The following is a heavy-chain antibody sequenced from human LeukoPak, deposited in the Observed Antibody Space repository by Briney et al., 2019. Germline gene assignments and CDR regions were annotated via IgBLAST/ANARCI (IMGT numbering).Heavy chain of an antibody. V-gene: IGHV1-24*01. CDR1: GYTLTELS. CDR2: FDPEDGET. CDR3: ATAPGTNYYMDV. Sequence: ASVNVSCKVSGYTLTELSMHWVRQAPGKGLEWMGGFDPEDGETIYAQKFQGRVTVTEDTSTDTAYMELSSLRSEDTAVYYCATAPGTNYYMDVWGKRTTVTVSS. J-gene: IGHJ6*03. D-gene: IGHD1-1*01.